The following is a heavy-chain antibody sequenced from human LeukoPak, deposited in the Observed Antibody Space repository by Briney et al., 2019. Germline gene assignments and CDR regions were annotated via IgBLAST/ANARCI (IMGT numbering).Heavy chain of an antibody. CDR1: GGSISGYY. CDR3: ARGCSAGTPHTWFDP. J-gene: IGHJ5*02. CDR2: IYYSGST. Sequence: PSETLSLSCAVSGGSISGYYWSWIRQPPGKGLEWIGDIYYSGSTNYNPSLKSRVTISVDTSKNKFSLKLSSVTAADTAVYYCARGCSAGTPHTWFDPWGEGTLVTVSS. D-gene: IGHD6-13*01. V-gene: IGHV4-59*01.